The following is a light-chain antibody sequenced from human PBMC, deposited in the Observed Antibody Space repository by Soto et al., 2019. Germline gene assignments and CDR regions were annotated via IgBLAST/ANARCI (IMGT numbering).Light chain of an antibody. J-gene: IGLJ1*01. CDR1: TXNIGTNY. CDR3: AAWDESLSGFHV. CDR2: RDD. V-gene: IGLV1-47*01. Sequence: QSVLTQPPSASGTPGQRVTISCSGSTXNIGTNYVYWYQQLPGTAPKLLIYRDDQRPSGVPDRFSGSKSGTSASLAISGLRSEDEADYFCAAWDESLSGFHVFGTGTKFTVL.